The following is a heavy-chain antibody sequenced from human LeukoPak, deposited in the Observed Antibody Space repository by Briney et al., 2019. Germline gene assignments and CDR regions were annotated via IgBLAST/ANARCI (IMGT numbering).Heavy chain of an antibody. D-gene: IGHD3-9*01. J-gene: IGHJ4*02. CDR1: GFVFSNYA. CDR2: ISGRSDNT. V-gene: IGHV3-23*01. Sequence: GGSLRLSCAASGFVFSNYAMYWVRQAPGKGLEWVSAISGRSDNTYYADSVKGRFTLSRDSSKNTLYLQMNSLRADDTAVYYCAKWGDYDVLTGYYVSDFWGQGTLVTVSS. CDR3: AKWGDYDVLTGYYVSDF.